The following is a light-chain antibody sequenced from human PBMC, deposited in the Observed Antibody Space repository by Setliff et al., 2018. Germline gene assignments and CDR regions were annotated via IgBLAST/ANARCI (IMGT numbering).Light chain of an antibody. CDR1: SSDVGGYNY. CDR3: SSYSSSSTHVV. Sequence: QSALTQPASVSGSPGQSITISCTGTSSDVGGYNYVSWYQQHPGKAPKFMFYDVSNRPSGVSNRFSGSKSGSTAFLTISGLQAEVEADYYCSSYSSSSTHVVFGGGTKVTVL. J-gene: IGLJ2*01. V-gene: IGLV2-14*03. CDR2: DVS.